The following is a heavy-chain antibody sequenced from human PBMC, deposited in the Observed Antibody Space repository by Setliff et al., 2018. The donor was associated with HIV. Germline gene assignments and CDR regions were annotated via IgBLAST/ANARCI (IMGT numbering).Heavy chain of an antibody. CDR2: VDPDDGDT. D-gene: IGHD4-17*01. Sequence: EASVKVSCKSSGYTFRDYYIHWVQQAPGKGLEWVGRVDPDDGDTRLAEKFQGRVTITADTSTAYLDLSSLRSEDTAVYFCATALPLATTGWGPRYYFDYWGQGTPVTVSS. CDR3: ATALPLATTGWGPRYYFDY. CDR1: GYTFRDYY. V-gene: IGHV1-69-2*01. J-gene: IGHJ4*02.